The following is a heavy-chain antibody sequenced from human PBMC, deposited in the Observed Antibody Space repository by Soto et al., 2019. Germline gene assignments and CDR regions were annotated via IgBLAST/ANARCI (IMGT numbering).Heavy chain of an antibody. CDR3: AKDMRFDP. D-gene: IGHD2-2*01. CDR1: GFTFSSYA. Sequence: GGSLRLSCAASGFTFSSYAMSWVRQPPGKGLEWVSAISGSDATTYYADSVKGRFTISRDNSKNTLYLQMNSLRVDDTAVYYCAKDMRFDPWGQGTLVTVSS. V-gene: IGHV3-23*01. J-gene: IGHJ5*02. CDR2: ISGSDATT.